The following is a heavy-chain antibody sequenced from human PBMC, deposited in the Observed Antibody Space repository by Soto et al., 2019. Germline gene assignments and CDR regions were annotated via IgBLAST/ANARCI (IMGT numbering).Heavy chain of an antibody. CDR1: GCTFSSYA. CDR3: ARDYDRESGIDY. Sequence: GASLKVSCKASGCTFSSYAISWVRQAPGQGLEWMGGIIPIFGTANYAQKFQGRVTITADESTSTAYMELSSLRSEDTAVYYCARDYDRESGIDYWGQGTLVTVSS. J-gene: IGHJ4*02. CDR2: IIPIFGTA. V-gene: IGHV1-69*13. D-gene: IGHD3-9*01.